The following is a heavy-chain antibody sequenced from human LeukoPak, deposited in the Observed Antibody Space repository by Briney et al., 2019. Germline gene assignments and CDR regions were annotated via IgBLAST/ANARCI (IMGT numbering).Heavy chain of an antibody. J-gene: IGHJ4*02. CDR1: GFTFSSYG. CDR2: ISYDGANK. V-gene: IGHV3-30*18. CDR3: AKDLNYDFWSGLGN. Sequence: GGALRLSCAVSGFTFSSYGMHWVRQAPGKGLEWMAVISYDGANKYYADSVKGRFTISRDNSKNTLYLQMNSLRAEDTAVYYCAKDLNYDFWSGLGNWGQGTLVT. D-gene: IGHD3-3*01.